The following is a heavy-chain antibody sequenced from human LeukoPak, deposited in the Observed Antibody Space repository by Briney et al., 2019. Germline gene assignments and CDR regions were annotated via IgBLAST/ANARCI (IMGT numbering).Heavy chain of an antibody. D-gene: IGHD6-6*01. V-gene: IGHV4-39*07. CDR1: GGSISSSGSY. Sequence: SETLSLTCTVSGGSISSSGSYWGWIRQPPGKGLEWIGSIYYSGNTYNPSLKSRVTISVGTSKNQFSLNLSSVTAADTAVYYCARVMAARREDLNWFDPWGQGTLVTVSS. CDR3: ARVMAARREDLNWFDP. CDR2: IYYSGNT. J-gene: IGHJ5*02.